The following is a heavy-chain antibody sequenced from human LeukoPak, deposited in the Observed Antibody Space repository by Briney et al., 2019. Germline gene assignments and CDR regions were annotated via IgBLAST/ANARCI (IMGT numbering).Heavy chain of an antibody. CDR1: GFTITIYA. Sequence: GGSLRLSCSASGFTITIYALHWVRQAPGKGLEFVSAISSNGGNTCYADSVKGRFTISRDNSKNTLYLQMSSLKPKDTAVYYCVKHARGFSFGTYYFDYWGQGTLVTVSS. J-gene: IGHJ4*02. V-gene: IGHV3-64D*06. CDR2: ISSNGGNT. CDR3: VKHARGFSFGTYYFDY. D-gene: IGHD5-18*01.